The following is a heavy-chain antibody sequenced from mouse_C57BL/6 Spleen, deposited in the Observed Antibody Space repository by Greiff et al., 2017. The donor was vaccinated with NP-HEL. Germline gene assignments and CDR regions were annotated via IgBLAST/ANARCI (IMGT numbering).Heavy chain of an antibody. CDR1: GFTFSDYY. Sequence: EVKLVESEGGLVQPGSSMKLSCTASGFTFSDYYMAWVRQVPEKGLEWVANINYDGSSTYYLDSLKSRFIISRDNAKNILYLQMSSLKSEDTATYYCARRDSSGSFAYWGQGTLVTVSA. V-gene: IGHV5-16*02. D-gene: IGHD3-2*02. CDR3: ARRDSSGSFAY. CDR2: INYDGSST. J-gene: IGHJ3*01.